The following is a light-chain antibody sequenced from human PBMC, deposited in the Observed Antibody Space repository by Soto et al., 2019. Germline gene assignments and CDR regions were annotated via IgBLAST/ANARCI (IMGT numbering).Light chain of an antibody. CDR2: DAS. Sequence: EIVWTQPPGTLSLSPGERATLSCRASQSVASNYLGWYQQKPRQAPRVLIFDASIRATGIPDRFNGSGSGTDFTLTISRLEPEDYAVYYGHHYVCEGTGGQGTKVDI. CDR3: HHYVCEGT. CDR1: QSVASNY. J-gene: IGKJ1*01. V-gene: IGKV3-20*01.